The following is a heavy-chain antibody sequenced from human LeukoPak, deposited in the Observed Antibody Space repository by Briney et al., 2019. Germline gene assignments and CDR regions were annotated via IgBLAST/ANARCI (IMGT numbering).Heavy chain of an antibody. Sequence: PGGSLRLSCAASGFTFRNFAMHWGRQAPGKGLEWVAVISYDGSRKDYADSAKGRFTISRDNSKNTLYLQMNSLRAEDTAVYYCARGGSGSPDSWGQGTLVTVSS. CDR2: ISYDGSRK. CDR3: ARGGSGSPDS. D-gene: IGHD6-19*01. V-gene: IGHV3-30*14. J-gene: IGHJ4*02. CDR1: GFTFRNFA.